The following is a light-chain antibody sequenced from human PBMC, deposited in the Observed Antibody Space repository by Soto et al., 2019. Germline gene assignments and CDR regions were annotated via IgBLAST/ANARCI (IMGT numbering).Light chain of an antibody. Sequence: QSALTQPASVSGSPGQSITISCTGTNSDIGGYNYVSWYQQHPGEAPKLMIYDVSNRPSGVSYRFSGSKSGNTASLTTSGLQAEDEADYYCSSYTSRSTLGVFGGGTKVTVL. V-gene: IGLV2-14*03. CDR3: SSYTSRSTLGV. CDR2: DVS. J-gene: IGLJ2*01. CDR1: NSDIGGYNY.